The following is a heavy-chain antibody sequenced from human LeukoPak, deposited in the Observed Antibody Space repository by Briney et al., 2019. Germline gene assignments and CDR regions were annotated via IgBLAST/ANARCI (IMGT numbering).Heavy chain of an antibody. CDR1: GFTFSNYN. CDR3: ARDPYNGSYGDDYYYYMDV. D-gene: IGHD1-26*01. V-gene: IGHV3-21*01. J-gene: IGHJ6*03. CDR2: ITRGSIYT. Sequence: AGGSLRLSCAASGFTFSNYNMNWVRQTPGKGLEWVSSITRGSIYTFYADSVKGRFTISRDNAKNSLSLQMNSLRAEDTAVYYCARDPYNGSYGDDYYYYMDVWGKGTTVTISS.